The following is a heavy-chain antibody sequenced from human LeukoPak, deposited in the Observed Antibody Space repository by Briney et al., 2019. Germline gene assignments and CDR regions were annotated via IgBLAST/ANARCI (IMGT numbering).Heavy chain of an antibody. CDR2: ISAGGVSLFSGSGRAA. V-gene: IGHV3-23*01. J-gene: IGHJ6*02. Sequence: PGGSLRLSCVASGFTFSNYAMIWVRQAPGKGPQWVSVISAGGVSLFSGSGRAAYYADSVGGRFTISRDNSKNTLYLQMSSLRAEDTAVYYCVKALPSLRFLEWLLPHYYYYGMDVWGQGTTVTVSS. CDR1: GFTFSNYA. D-gene: IGHD3-3*01. CDR3: VKALPSLRFLEWLLPHYYYYGMDV.